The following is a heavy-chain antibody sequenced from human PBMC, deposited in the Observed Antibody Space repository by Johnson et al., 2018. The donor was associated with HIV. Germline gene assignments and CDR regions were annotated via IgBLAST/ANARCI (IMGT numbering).Heavy chain of an antibody. CDR2: IRYDGSNK. D-gene: IGHD6-6*01. V-gene: IGHV3-30*02. Sequence: QVQLVESGGGLVQPGGSLRLSCAASGFTFSSYCMHWVRQAPGKGLEWVAFIRYDGSNKYYADSVKGRFTISRDNSKNTLYLQMNSLRAEDTAVYYCAAAEYDAFDIWGQGTMVTVSS. J-gene: IGHJ3*02. CDR1: GFTFSSYC. CDR3: AAAEYDAFDI.